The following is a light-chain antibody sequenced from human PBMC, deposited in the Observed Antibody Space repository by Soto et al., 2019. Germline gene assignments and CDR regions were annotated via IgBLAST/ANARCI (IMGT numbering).Light chain of an antibody. CDR3: GTWDSSLSAGV. CDR2: EDD. J-gene: IGLJ2*01. V-gene: IGLV1-51*02. Sequence: QSVLTQPPSVSAAPGQRVTISCSGSSSNIGNNYVSWYRQFPGTAPKLLICEDDKRPPGIPDRFSGSKSGSSATLAITGNQTGDEADYYCGTWDSSLSAGVFGGGTKVTVL. CDR1: SSNIGNNY.